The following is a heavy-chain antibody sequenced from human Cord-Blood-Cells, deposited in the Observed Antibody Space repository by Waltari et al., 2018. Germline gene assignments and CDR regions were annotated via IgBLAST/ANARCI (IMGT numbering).Heavy chain of an antibody. CDR3: ARGRQEDDSSGYYDY. CDR2: INHSGST. J-gene: IGHJ4*02. V-gene: IGHV4-34*01. CDR1: GGSFSGYY. Sequence: QVQLQQWGAGLLKPSETLSLTCAVYGGSFSGYYWRWIRQPPGKGLEWIGEINHSGSTNYNPSLKSRVTISVDTSKNQFSLKLSSVTAADTAVYYCARGRQEDDSSGYYDYWGQGTLVTVSS. D-gene: IGHD3-22*01.